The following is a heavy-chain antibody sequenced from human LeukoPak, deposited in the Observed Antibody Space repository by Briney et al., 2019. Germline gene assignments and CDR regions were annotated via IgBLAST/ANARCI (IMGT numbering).Heavy chain of an antibody. CDR3: AKDSGSYYSNPSAFDI. D-gene: IGHD1-26*01. V-gene: IGHV3-30*02. CDR2: IRYDGSNK. CDR1: GFTFSSYG. J-gene: IGHJ3*02. Sequence: GGSLRLSCAASGFTFSSYGIHWVRQAPGKGLEWVAFIRYDGSNKYYADSVKGRFTISRDNSKNTLYLQMNSLRAEDTAVYYCAKDSGSYYSNPSAFDIWGQGTMVTVSS.